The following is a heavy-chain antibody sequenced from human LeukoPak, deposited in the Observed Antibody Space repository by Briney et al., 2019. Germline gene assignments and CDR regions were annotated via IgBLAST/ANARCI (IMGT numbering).Heavy chain of an antibody. D-gene: IGHD3-3*01. CDR3: ARAVGRYDFWSGYYVSYYMDV. CDR1: GGSISSGGYY. Sequence: SGTLSLTCTVSGGSISSGGYYWSWIRQHPGKGLEWIGYIYYSGSTYYNPSLKSRVTISVDTSKNQFSLKLSSVAAADTAVYYCARAVGRYDFWSGYYVSYYMDVWGKGTTVTVSS. CDR2: IYYSGST. J-gene: IGHJ6*03. V-gene: IGHV4-31*03.